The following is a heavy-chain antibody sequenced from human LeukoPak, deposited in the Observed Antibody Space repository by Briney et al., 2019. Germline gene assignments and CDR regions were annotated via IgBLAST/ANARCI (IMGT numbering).Heavy chain of an antibody. CDR3: AKARMVKPEDTHDYYYYYGMDV. CDR2: ISGSGGST. V-gene: IGHV3-23*01. CDR1: GFTFSSYA. D-gene: IGHD3-10*01. Sequence: PGGSLRLSCAASGFTFSSYAMSWVRQALGKGLEWVSAISGSGGSTYYADSVKGRFTISRDNSKNTLYLQMNSLRAEDTAVYYCAKARMVKPEDTHDYYYYYGMDVWGQGTTVTVSS. J-gene: IGHJ6*02.